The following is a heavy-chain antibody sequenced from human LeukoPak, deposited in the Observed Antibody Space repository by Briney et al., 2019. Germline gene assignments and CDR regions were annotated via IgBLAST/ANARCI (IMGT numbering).Heavy chain of an antibody. CDR1: GYTFTGYY. CDR2: INPNSGGT. D-gene: IGHD1-26*01. CDR3: ARSYDFDY. J-gene: IGHJ4*02. Sequence: GASVKVSCKASGYTFTGYYMHWVRQAPGQGLEWMGWINPNSGGTNYAQKFQGRVTMTRNTSISTAYMELSSLRSEDTAVYYCARSYDFDYWGQGTLVTVSS. V-gene: IGHV1-2*02.